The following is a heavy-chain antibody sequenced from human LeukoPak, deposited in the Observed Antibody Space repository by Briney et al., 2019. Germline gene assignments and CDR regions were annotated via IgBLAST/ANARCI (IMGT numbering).Heavy chain of an antibody. Sequence: SETLSLTCAVSGYSISGGYYWGWIRQPPGKGLEYIGSIYHSGSTYYNPSLKSRLTMSVDTSKNHFSLKLSSVTAADTAVYYCARVRGDKPLDYWGQGTLVTVSS. J-gene: IGHJ4*02. CDR2: IYHSGST. D-gene: IGHD3-16*01. V-gene: IGHV4-38-2*01. CDR1: GYSISGGYY. CDR3: ARVRGDKPLDY.